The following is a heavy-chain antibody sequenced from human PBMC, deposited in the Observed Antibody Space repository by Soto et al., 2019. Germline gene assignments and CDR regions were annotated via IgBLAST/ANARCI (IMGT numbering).Heavy chain of an antibody. J-gene: IGHJ4*02. Sequence: GGSLRLSCEVSGFTFSSNSMNWVRQAPGKGPEWVSYISSSSVIIYYADSVKGRFTISRDNAKNSLYLQMNSLRDEDTAVYYCAIDYDGDSYYWGQGTLVTVSS. CDR2: ISSSSVII. D-gene: IGHD4-17*01. CDR3: AIDYDGDSYY. CDR1: GFTFSSNS. V-gene: IGHV3-48*02.